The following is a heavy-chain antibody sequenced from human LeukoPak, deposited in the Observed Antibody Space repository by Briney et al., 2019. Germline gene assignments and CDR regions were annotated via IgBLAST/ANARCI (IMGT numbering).Heavy chain of an antibody. CDR3: ARELWDDAFDI. D-gene: IGHD3-10*01. Sequence: HTGGSLRLSCAASGFTFSTYSMNWVRQAPGKGLEWVANIKQDGSEKYYVDSVKGRFTISRDNAKNSLYLQMNSLRAEDTAVYYCARELWDDAFDIWGQGTMVTVSS. CDR2: IKQDGSEK. CDR1: GFTFSTYS. V-gene: IGHV3-7*01. J-gene: IGHJ3*02.